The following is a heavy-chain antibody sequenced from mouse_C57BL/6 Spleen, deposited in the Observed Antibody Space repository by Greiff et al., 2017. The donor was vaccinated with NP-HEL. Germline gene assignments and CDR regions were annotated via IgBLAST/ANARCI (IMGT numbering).Heavy chain of an antibody. CDR2: INPGSGGT. CDR1: GYAFTNYL. CDR3: ARCIYYDYAAFAY. D-gene: IGHD2-4*01. V-gene: IGHV1-54*01. Sequence: VKLQESGAELVRPGTSVKVSCKASGYAFTNYLIEWVKQRPGQGLEWIGVINPGSGGTNYNEKFKGKATLTADKSSSTAYMQLSSLTSEDSAVYFCARCIYYDYAAFAYWGQGTLVTVSA. J-gene: IGHJ3*01.